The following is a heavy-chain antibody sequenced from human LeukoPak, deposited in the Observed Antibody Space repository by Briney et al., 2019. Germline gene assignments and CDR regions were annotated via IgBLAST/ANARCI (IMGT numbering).Heavy chain of an antibody. D-gene: IGHD6-19*01. V-gene: IGHV3-23*01. CDR3: AKDKQWLVPGNWFDP. CDR2: ISGSGGST. Sequence: GGSLRLSCAASGFTFISYAMNWVRQAPGKGLECVSAISGSGGSTYYADSVKGRFTISRDNSKNTLYLQINILRGEDTAKYYCAKDKQWLVPGNWFDPWGQGILVTVSS. CDR1: GFTFISYA. J-gene: IGHJ5*02.